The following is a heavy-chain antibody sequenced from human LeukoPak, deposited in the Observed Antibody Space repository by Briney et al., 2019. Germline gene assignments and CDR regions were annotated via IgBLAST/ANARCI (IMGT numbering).Heavy chain of an antibody. J-gene: IGHJ4*02. CDR3: ASFFCTSALCYYLDY. D-gene: IGHD2-8*01. CDR1: VYTFTSNG. Sequence: GASVKVSCKASVYTFTSNGLGWVRQAPGRGLEWMGWINTNTGNPTYAQGFTGRFVFSLDTSDNTPYLQISSLQAEDTAVYYCASFFCTSALCYYLDYWGQGTLVTVSS. CDR2: INTNTGNP. V-gene: IGHV7-4-1*02.